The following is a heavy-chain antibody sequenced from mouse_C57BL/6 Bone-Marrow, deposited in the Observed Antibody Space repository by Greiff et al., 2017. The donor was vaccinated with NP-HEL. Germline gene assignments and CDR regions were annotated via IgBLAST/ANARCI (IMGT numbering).Heavy chain of an antibody. V-gene: IGHV1-59*01. Sequence: QVQLQQPGAELVRPGTSVKLSCKASGYTFTSYWMHWVKQRPGQGLEWIGVIDPSDSYTNYNQKFKGKATLTVDTSSSTAYMQLSSLTSEDSAVSYSARVSTMVKWFAYWGQGTLVTVSA. CDR1: GYTFTSYW. CDR2: IDPSDSYT. D-gene: IGHD2-2*01. J-gene: IGHJ3*01. CDR3: ARVSTMVKWFAY.